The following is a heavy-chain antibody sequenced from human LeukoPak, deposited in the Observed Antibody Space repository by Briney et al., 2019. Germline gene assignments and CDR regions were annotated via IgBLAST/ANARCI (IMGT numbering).Heavy chain of an antibody. D-gene: IGHD3-9*01. CDR3: ARSPVLRYFDWLTNDY. CDR2: INPNSGGT. J-gene: IGHJ4*02. CDR1: GYTFTGYY. V-gene: IGHV1-2*02. Sequence: ASVKVSCKASGYTFTGYYMHWVRQAPGQGLEWMGWINPNSGGTNYAQKFQGRVTMTRDTSISTAYMELSRLRSDDTAVYYCARSPVLRYFDWLTNDYWGQGTLVTVSS.